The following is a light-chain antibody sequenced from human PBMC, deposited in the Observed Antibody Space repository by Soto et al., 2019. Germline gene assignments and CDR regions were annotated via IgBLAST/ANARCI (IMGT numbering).Light chain of an antibody. Sequence: EIQMTQLPSSPSASVGDRVTITCRASQSISSWLAWYQQKPGKAPKLLIYDGSSLESGVPSRFSGSGSGTEFTLTISRLEPEDFAVYYCQQFGASLTWTFGQGTKVDI. J-gene: IGKJ1*01. CDR2: DGS. CDR3: QQFGASLTWT. V-gene: IGKV1-5*01. CDR1: QSISSW.